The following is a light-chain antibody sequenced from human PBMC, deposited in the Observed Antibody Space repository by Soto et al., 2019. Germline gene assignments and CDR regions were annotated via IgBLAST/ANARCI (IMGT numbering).Light chain of an antibody. V-gene: IGKV3-11*01. CDR3: QQRSSWPLGT. J-gene: IGKJ1*01. CDR1: QSVSTS. CDR2: DAS. Sequence: EIVLTQSPATLSLSPGERATLSCRASQSVSTSLAWYQQKPGQAPRLLISDASNRATGIPARFSGGGSGTDFNITISSLEPEDSAVYYCQQRSSWPLGTFGQGTKVEIK.